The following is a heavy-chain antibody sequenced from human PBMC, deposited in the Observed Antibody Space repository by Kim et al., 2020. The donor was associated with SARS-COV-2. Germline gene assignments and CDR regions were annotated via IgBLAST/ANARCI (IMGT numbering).Heavy chain of an antibody. CDR3: ARGAAAGFLYYYYGMDV. D-gene: IGHD6-13*01. V-gene: IGHV4-59*01. CDR2: IYYSGST. CDR1: GGSISSYY. J-gene: IGHJ6*02. Sequence: SETLSLTCTVSGGSISSYYWSWIRQPPGKGLEWIGYIYYSGSTNYNPSLKSRVTISVDTSKNQFSLKLSSVTAADTAVYYCARGAAAGFLYYYYGMDVWGQGTTVTVSS.